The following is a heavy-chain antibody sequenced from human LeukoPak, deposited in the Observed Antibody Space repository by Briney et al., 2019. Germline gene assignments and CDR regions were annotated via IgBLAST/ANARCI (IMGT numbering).Heavy chain of an antibody. Sequence: SETLSLTCTVSGGSINSYSWSWIRQPPGKGLEWTGYIYYSGTTHYNPSLKSRVTISVDRSKNQFSLKLSSVTAADTAVYYCVRGYYYDSSGYWVRAFDIWGQGTMVTVSS. J-gene: IGHJ3*02. V-gene: IGHV4-59*12. CDR1: GGSINSYS. CDR3: VRGYYYDSSGYWVRAFDI. CDR2: IYYSGTT. D-gene: IGHD3-22*01.